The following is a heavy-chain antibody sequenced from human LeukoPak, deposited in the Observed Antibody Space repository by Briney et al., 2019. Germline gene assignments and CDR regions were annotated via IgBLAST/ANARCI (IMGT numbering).Heavy chain of an antibody. D-gene: IGHD6-13*01. CDR1: GGFISSYY. Sequence: SETLSLTCTVSGGFISSYYWSWIRQPPGKGLEWIGYIYYSGSTNYNPSLKSRVTISVDTSKNQFSLKLSSVTAAGTAVYYCARVFSDSSSWYVVYWGQGTLVTVSS. CDR2: IYYSGST. J-gene: IGHJ4*02. CDR3: ARVFSDSSSWYVVY. V-gene: IGHV4-59*01.